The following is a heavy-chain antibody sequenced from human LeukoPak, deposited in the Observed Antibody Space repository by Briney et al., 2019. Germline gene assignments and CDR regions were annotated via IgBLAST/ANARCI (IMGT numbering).Heavy chain of an antibody. CDR1: GYSISSGYY. CDR3: ARFGSGGQLAPSFDY. Sequence: PSETLSLTCAVSGYSISSGYYWGWIRQPPGKGLEWIGSIYHSGSTYYNPSLKSRVTISVDTSKNQFSLKLSSVTAADTAVYYRARFGSGGQLAPSFDYWGQGTLVTVSS. CDR2: IYHSGST. D-gene: IGHD6-6*01. J-gene: IGHJ4*02. V-gene: IGHV4-38-2*01.